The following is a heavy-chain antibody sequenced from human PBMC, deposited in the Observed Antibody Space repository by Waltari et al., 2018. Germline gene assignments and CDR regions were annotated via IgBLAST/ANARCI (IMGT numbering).Heavy chain of an antibody. Sequence: EVQLVESGGGLFQPGGSLRLSCAASGFTFSSYWMSWVRQAPGKGLEWVANIKQDGSEKYYVDSVKGRFTISRDNAKNSLYLQMNSLRAEDTAVYYCARDIHDYGDYFFDYWGQGTLVTVSS. CDR2: IKQDGSEK. V-gene: IGHV3-7*01. D-gene: IGHD4-17*01. CDR1: GFTFSSYW. CDR3: ARDIHDYGDYFFDY. J-gene: IGHJ4*02.